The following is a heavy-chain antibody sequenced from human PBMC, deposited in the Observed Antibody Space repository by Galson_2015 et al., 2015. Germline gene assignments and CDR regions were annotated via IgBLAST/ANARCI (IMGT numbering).Heavy chain of an antibody. CDR1: GGTFSSYA. D-gene: IGHD3-22*01. Sequence: SVKVSCKASGGTFSSYAISWVRQAPGQGLEWMGGIIPIFGTANYAQKFQGRVTITADESTSTAYMELSSLRSEDTAVYYCASDNSGYYLNYFDYWGQGTLVTVSS. J-gene: IGHJ4*02. CDR3: ASDNSGYYLNYFDY. CDR2: IIPIFGTA. V-gene: IGHV1-69*13.